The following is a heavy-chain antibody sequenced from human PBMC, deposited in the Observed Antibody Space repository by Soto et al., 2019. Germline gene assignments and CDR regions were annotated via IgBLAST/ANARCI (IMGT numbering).Heavy chain of an antibody. D-gene: IGHD3-3*01. J-gene: IGHJ6*02. Sequence: SVKVSCKASGGTFSSYSISWVRQAPGQGLEWMGGIIPIFGTANYAQKFQGRVAITADKSTSTAHMELSSLRSEDTAVYYCASSNYDFWSGYRSYYYYGMDVWGQGTTVTVSS. CDR3: ASSNYDFWSGYRSYYYYGMDV. V-gene: IGHV1-69*06. CDR2: IIPIFGTA. CDR1: GGTFSSYS.